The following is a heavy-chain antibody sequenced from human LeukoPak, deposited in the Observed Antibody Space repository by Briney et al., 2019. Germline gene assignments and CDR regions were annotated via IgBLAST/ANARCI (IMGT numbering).Heavy chain of an antibody. CDR2: IKQDGSEK. V-gene: IGHV3-7*01. Sequence: GGSLRLSCAASGFTFSNYWMSWVRQAPGKGLKWVANIKQDGSEKYYVDSVKGRFTISRDNAKNLLYLQMNSLRAEDTAVYYCARDANDYDFWSGYLPGDYWGQGTLVTVSS. CDR3: ARDANDYDFWSGYLPGDY. CDR1: GFTFSNYW. J-gene: IGHJ4*02. D-gene: IGHD3-3*01.